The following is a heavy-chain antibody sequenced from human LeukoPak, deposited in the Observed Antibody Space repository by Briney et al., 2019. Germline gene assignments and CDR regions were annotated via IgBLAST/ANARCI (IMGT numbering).Heavy chain of an antibody. D-gene: IGHD3-22*01. Sequence: ASVKVSCKASGYTFTSYYMHWVRQAPGQGLEWMGIINPSGGSTSYAQKLQGRVTMTRDTSTSTVYMELSSLRSEDTAVYYCARQAINYYDSTGYYDYWGQGTLVTVSS. CDR1: GYTFTSYY. V-gene: IGHV1-46*01. CDR3: ARQAINYYDSTGYYDY. CDR2: INPSGGST. J-gene: IGHJ4*02.